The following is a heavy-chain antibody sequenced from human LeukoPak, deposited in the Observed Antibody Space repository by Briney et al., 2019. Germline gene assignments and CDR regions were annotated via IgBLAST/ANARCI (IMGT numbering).Heavy chain of an antibody. CDR2: MNPSSGDT. D-gene: IGHD5-12*01. CDR3: ARGVANWFDP. V-gene: IGHV1-8*03. Sequence: ASVKVSCKASGYTFSSYDINWVRQAPGQGLEWMGWMNPSSGDTGYAQKFRGRVTITGNTSISTAYMQLSSLRSEDTAVYYCARGVANWFDPWGQGTLVIVSS. J-gene: IGHJ5*02. CDR1: GYTFSSYD.